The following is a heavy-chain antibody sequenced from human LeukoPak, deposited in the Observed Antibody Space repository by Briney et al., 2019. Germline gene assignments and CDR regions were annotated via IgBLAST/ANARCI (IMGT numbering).Heavy chain of an antibody. D-gene: IGHD6-6*01. J-gene: IGHJ4*02. V-gene: IGHV3-53*01. CDR2: IYSGGST. CDR1: GVTVGNNY. Sequence: GGSLRLSCAASGVTVGNNYMNWVRQAPGKGLEWVSPIYSGGSTHYADSVKGRFTISRDNSKNTLYLQMNSLRVDDTAVYYCARDPPAVAANTYGWGQGTLVTVSS. CDR3: ARDPPAVAANTYG.